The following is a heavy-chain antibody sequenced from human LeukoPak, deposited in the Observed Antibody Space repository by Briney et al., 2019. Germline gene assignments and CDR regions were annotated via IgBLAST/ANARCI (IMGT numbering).Heavy chain of an antibody. CDR3: ASLGYCSSTSCRYAEYFQH. CDR2: INPNSGGT. D-gene: IGHD2-2*01. Sequence: GASVKVSCKASGYTFTGYYMHWVRQAPGQGLEWMGWINPNSGGTNYAQKFQGRVTMTRDTSISTAYMELSRLRSDDTAVYYCASLGYCSSTSCRYAEYFQHWGQGTLVTVSS. V-gene: IGHV1-2*02. J-gene: IGHJ1*01. CDR1: GYTFTGYY.